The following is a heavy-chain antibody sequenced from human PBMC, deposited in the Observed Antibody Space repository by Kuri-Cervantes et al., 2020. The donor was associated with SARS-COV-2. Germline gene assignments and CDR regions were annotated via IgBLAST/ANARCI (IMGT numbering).Heavy chain of an antibody. CDR2: IWYGGSNK. CDR3: ARDRRIAAAGTWSKFDY. V-gene: IGHV3-33*08. Sequence: GESLKISCAASGFTFSSYGMHWVRQAPGKGLEWVAVIWYGGSNKYYADSVKGRFTISRDNSKNTLYLQMNSLRAEDTAVYYGARDRRIAAAGTWSKFDYWGQGTLVTVSS. D-gene: IGHD6-13*01. CDR1: GFTFSSYG. J-gene: IGHJ4*02.